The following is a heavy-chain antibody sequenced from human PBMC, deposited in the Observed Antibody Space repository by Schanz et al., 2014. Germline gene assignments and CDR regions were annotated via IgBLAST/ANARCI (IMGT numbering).Heavy chain of an antibody. D-gene: IGHD1-26*01. CDR3: AKGTQSGSYRMGYYFDY. CDR1: GFSFRGYW. J-gene: IGHJ4*02. CDR2: IDNGGTNT. V-gene: IGHV3-74*01. Sequence: EVQLVESGGGLVQPGGSLRLSCAGSGFSFRGYWMHWVRRAPGKGLVWVSRIDNGGTNTIYADSVKGRFTISRDNSKNTLYLQMNSLRAEDTAVYYCAKGTQSGSYRMGYYFDYWGQGTLVTVSS.